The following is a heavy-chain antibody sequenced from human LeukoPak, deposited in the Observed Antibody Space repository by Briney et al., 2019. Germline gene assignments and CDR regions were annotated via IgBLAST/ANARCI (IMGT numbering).Heavy chain of an antibody. CDR1: GGSISSGDYY. CDR3: ARDLPNEGNHLDY. D-gene: IGHD4-23*01. V-gene: IGHV4-30-4*01. CDR2: IYYSGST. Sequence: SETLSLTCTVSGGSISSGDYYWSWIRQPPGKGLEWIGYIYYSGSTYYNPSLKSRVTISVDTSKNQFSLKLSSVTAADTAVYYCARDLPNEGNHLDYWGQGTLVTVSS. J-gene: IGHJ4*02.